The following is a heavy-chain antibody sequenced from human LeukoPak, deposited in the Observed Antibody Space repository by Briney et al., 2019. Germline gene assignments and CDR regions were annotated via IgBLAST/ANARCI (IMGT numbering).Heavy chain of an antibody. D-gene: IGHD2-15*01. CDR2: IKQDGSEK. CDR1: GFTFSNHW. Sequence: GGSLRLSCAASGFTFSNHWMSWVRQAPGKGLEWVANIKQDGSEKYYVDSVKGRFTISRDNAKDSLYLQMNSLRDEDTAVYYCARWGGGSCYDYWGQGTLVTVSS. CDR3: ARWGGGSCYDY. V-gene: IGHV3-7*01. J-gene: IGHJ4*02.